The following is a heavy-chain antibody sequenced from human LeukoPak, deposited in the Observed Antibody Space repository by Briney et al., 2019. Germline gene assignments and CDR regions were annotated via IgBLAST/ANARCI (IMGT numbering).Heavy chain of an antibody. CDR2: INTDGTVT. J-gene: IGHJ4*02. Sequence: PGGSLRLSCAASGFTFSKYWMLWVRQAPGKGLEIVSRINTDGTVTTYADSVKGRFTVSRDNADNTMFLQMNSVRDEDTAVYYCATKQWLAPPPDSWGQGTPVTVSS. CDR1: GFTFSKYW. D-gene: IGHD6-19*01. V-gene: IGHV3-74*01. CDR3: ATKQWLAPPPDS.